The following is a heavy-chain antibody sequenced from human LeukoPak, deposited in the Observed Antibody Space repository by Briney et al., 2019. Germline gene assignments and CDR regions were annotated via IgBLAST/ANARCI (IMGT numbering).Heavy chain of an antibody. Sequence: ASVNVSCKASGYTFTGYYMHWVRQAPGQGLEWMGRINPNSGGTNYAQKFQGRVTMTRDTSISTAYMELSRLRSNDTAVYYCARFTYCSSTSCYPFDYWGQGTLVTVSS. V-gene: IGHV1-2*06. CDR3: ARFTYCSSTSCYPFDY. J-gene: IGHJ4*02. CDR1: GYTFTGYY. CDR2: INPNSGGT. D-gene: IGHD2-2*01.